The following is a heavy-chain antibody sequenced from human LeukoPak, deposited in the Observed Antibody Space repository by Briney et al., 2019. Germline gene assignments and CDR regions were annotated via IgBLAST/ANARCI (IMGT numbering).Heavy chain of an antibody. Sequence: SETLSLTCTVSGGSISSYYWSWIRQPAGKGLEWIGRIYTSGSTNYNPFLKSRVTMSVDTSKNQFSLKLSSVTAADTAVYYCAREYIVGDSDWFDPWGQGTLVTVSS. V-gene: IGHV4-4*07. CDR2: IYTSGST. CDR1: GGSISSYY. CDR3: AREYIVGDSDWFDP. J-gene: IGHJ5*02. D-gene: IGHD1-26*01.